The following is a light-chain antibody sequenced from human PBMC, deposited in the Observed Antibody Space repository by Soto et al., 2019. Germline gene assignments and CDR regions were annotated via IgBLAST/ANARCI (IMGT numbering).Light chain of an antibody. J-gene: IGKJ1*01. CDR3: HQTYIAPAP. Sequence: DIQMTQSPSSLSASVGDRVTITCRASQSINNCLSWFQQKPGQATKLLIYAASSLQSGVPSRFNGSGSGTDLILPIDSLQPEDFATYFCHQTYIAPAPVGQGTK. V-gene: IGKV1-39*01. CDR2: AAS. CDR1: QSINNC.